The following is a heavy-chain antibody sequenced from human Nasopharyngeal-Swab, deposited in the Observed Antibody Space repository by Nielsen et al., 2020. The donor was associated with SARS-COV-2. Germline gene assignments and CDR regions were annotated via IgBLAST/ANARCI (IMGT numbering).Heavy chain of an antibody. D-gene: IGHD2-2*02. CDR3: ARGGYCSSTSCYTVTTPLSY. Sequence: GESLKISCAASGFTYSSYGIHWVRQAPGKGLEWVAVIWYDGSNKYYADSVKGRFTISRDNSKNTLYLQMNSLRAEDTAVYYCARGGYCSSTSCYTVTTPLSYWGQGTLVTVSS. CDR2: IWYDGSNK. V-gene: IGHV3-33*01. J-gene: IGHJ4*02. CDR1: GFTYSSYG.